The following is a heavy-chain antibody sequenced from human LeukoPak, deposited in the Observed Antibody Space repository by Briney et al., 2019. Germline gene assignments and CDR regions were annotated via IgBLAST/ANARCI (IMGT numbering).Heavy chain of an antibody. CDR3: AKDGAD. V-gene: IGHV3-30-3*01. Sequence: GGSLRLSCAASGFTFSNYDMHWVRQAPGKGLEWVAVISYDGNNKYYTESVKGRFTISRDDSKNTLYLQMNSLRPEDTAVYYCAKDGADWGQGTLVTVSS. CDR1: GFTFSNYD. D-gene: IGHD1-26*01. CDR2: ISYDGNNK. J-gene: IGHJ4*02.